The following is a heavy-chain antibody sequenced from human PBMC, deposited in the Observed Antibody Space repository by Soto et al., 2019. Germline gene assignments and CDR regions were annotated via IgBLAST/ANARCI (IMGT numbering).Heavy chain of an antibody. CDR1: GFTFSSYG. J-gene: IGHJ6*02. V-gene: IGHV3-33*01. CDR3: PRYRRHLGYTYSGMDF. D-gene: IGHD3-16*02. Sequence: PGESLKISCAASGFTFSSYGMHWVRQAPGKGLEWVAVIWYDGSNKYYADPVKGRFTISRNNSKNTLYLQMNSLRAEDTAVYYWPRYRRHLGYTYSGMDFWAKGPRSPSP. CDR2: IWYDGSNK.